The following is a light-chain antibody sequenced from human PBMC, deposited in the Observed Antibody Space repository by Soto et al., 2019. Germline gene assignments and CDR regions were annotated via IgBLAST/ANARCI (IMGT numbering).Light chain of an antibody. Sequence: QSVLTQPASVSGSPGQSITISCTGTSSDVGGYNYVSWYQQHPGKAPKLMIFEVSNQPSGVSNRFSGSKSGNTASLTISGLQAEDEADYYCSSYTSSSTWVFGGGT. J-gene: IGLJ3*02. CDR1: SSDVGGYNY. CDR2: EVS. CDR3: SSYTSSSTWV. V-gene: IGLV2-14*01.